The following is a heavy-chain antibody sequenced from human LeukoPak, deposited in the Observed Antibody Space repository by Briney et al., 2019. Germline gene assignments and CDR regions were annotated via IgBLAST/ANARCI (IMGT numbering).Heavy chain of an antibody. CDR3: ARPINYCSSTSCYTSAFDI. V-gene: IGHV1-18*01. D-gene: IGHD2-2*02. J-gene: IGHJ3*02. CDR2: ISAYNGNT. CDR1: GYTFTSYG. Sequence: GASVKVSCQASGYTFTSYGISWVRQAPGQGLEWMGWISAYNGNTNYAQKLQGRVTMTTDTSTSTAYMELRSLRSDDTAVYYCARPINYCSSTSCYTSAFDIWGQGTMVTVSS.